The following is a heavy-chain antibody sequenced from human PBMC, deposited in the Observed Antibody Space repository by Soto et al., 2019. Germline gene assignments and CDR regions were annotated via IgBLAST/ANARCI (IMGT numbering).Heavy chain of an antibody. CDR3: AKGDASVEWDPRYSSSIPDY. V-gene: IGHV3-23*01. J-gene: IGHJ4*02. CDR1: VFTCSSYA. D-gene: IGHD6-6*01. Sequence: GGSLRLSGAASVFTCSSYAMSWVRQAPGKGLEWVSAISGSGGSTYYADSVKGRFTISRDNSKNTLYLQMNSLRAEDTAVYYCAKGDASVEWDPRYSSSIPDYWGQGTLVTVSS. CDR2: ISGSGGST.